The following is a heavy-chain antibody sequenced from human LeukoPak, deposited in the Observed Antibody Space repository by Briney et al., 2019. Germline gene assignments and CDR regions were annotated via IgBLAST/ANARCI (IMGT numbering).Heavy chain of an antibody. CDR1: GFSFSSHA. V-gene: IGHV3-23*01. J-gene: IGHJ6*03. D-gene: IGHD3-3*01. CDR3: AKALFTIFGVDDYYYMDV. CDR2: LSNSGGRT. Sequence: GGSLRLSCAASGFSFSSHAMNWVRQAPGKGLEWVSALSNSGGRTYYADSVKGRFTISRDNAKNMLYLQLNRLRAEDTAVYFCAKALFTIFGVDDYYYMDVWGKGTTVTVSS.